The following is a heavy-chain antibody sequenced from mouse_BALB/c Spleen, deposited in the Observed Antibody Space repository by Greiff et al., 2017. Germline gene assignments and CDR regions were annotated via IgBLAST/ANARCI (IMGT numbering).Heavy chain of an antibody. D-gene: IGHD1-1*01. V-gene: IGHV1-77*01. CDR1: GYTFTDYV. CDR3: ARRRAYYDETWFAY. CDR2: IYPGSGST. Sequence: VQLQQSGPELVKPGASVKMSCKASGYTFTDYVISWVKQRTGQGLEWIGEIYPGSGSTYYNEKFKGKATLTADKSSNTAYMQLSSLTSEDSAVYFCARRRAYYDETWFAYWGQGTLVTVSA. J-gene: IGHJ3*01.